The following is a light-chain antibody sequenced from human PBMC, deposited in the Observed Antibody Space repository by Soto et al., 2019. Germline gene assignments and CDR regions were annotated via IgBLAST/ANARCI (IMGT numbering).Light chain of an antibody. J-gene: IGKJ4*01. CDR1: QSVGSH. CDR2: DAS. V-gene: IGKV3-11*01. Sequence: ELVLTQSPATLSSSPGERATLSCRASQSVGSHLSWYQQKPNQAPRLLLYDASNRATGIPARFSGSGSGTDFNLTISSLEPEDFAIYYCQQRSNWRLTFGGGTKVEIK. CDR3: QQRSNWRLT.